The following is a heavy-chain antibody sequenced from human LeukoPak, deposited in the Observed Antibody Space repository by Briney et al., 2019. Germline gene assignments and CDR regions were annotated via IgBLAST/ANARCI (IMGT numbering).Heavy chain of an antibody. J-gene: IGHJ1*01. Sequence: GGSLRLSCAASGFTFSSYAMSWVRQAPGKGLEWVSAISGSGGSTYYADSVKGRFTISRDNSKNTLYLQMNSLRAEDTAVYYCAKDVAEWELLKSFQHWGQGALVTVSS. D-gene: IGHD1-26*01. V-gene: IGHV3-23*01. CDR3: AKDVAEWELLKSFQH. CDR2: ISGSGGST. CDR1: GFTFSSYA.